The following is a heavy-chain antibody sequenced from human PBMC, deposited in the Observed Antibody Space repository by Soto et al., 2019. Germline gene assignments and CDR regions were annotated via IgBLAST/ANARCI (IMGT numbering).Heavy chain of an antibody. V-gene: IGHV1-3*01. CDR3: ARGIATGQLDP. CDR2: INPDNGNT. Sequence: QVPLVQSGAEVKKPGASVKISCKASGYTFTRYTMNWLRQAPGQRLEWMGWINPDNGNTISSQKFQDRVIITRDTSASTAYMDLSSLRSEDTAVYYCARGIATGQLDPWGQGTLVTVSS. J-gene: IGHJ5*02. D-gene: IGHD2-15*01. CDR1: GYTFTRYT.